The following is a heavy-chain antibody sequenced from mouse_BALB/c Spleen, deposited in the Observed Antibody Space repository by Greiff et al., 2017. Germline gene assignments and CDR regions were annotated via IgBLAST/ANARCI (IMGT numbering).Heavy chain of an antibody. CDR1: GFNIKDTY. V-gene: IGHV14-3*02. CDR2: IDPANGNT. J-gene: IGHJ2*01. CDR3: ARSMVTTMGDY. Sequence: VQLKQSGAELVKPGASVKLSCTASGFNIKDTYMHWVKQRPEQGLEWIGRIDPANGNTKYDPKFQGKATITADTSSNTAYLQLSSLTSEDTAVYYCARSMVTTMGDYWGQGTTLTVSS. D-gene: IGHD2-10*02.